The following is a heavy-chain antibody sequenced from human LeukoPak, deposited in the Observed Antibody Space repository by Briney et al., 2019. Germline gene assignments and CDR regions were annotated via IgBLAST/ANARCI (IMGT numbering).Heavy chain of an antibody. J-gene: IGHJ4*02. V-gene: IGHV3-48*04. CDR3: ARRALGPIGAFDH. D-gene: IGHD3-10*01. Sequence: GGSLRLSCAASGFTFSTHDVNWVRRAPGKGLEWVSFINSRSSTIYYADSVKGRISASRDDGVNSLFLQMEGLTVEDTAIYYCARRALGPIGAFDHWGQGALVTVSS. CDR2: INSRSSTI. CDR1: GFTFSTHD.